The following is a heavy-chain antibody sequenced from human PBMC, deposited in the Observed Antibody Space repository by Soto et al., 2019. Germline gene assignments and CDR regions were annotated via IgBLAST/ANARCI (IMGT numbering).Heavy chain of an antibody. J-gene: IGHJ6*02. CDR3: ARGDSIAVAGYYYGMDV. CDR2: ISAYNGNT. D-gene: IGHD6-19*01. CDR1: GYTFTSYG. V-gene: IGHV1-18*01. Sequence: QVQLVQSGAEVKKPGASVKVSCKASGYTFTSYGISWVRQAPGQGLEWMGWISAYNGNTNYAQKLQGRVTMTTDTATSTAYMELRSLRYDDTTVYYCARGDSIAVAGYYYGMDVWGQGTTVTVSS.